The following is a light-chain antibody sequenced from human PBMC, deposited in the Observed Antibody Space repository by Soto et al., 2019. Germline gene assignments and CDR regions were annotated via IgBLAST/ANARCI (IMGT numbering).Light chain of an antibody. CDR2: GAS. CDR1: QSVSSSY. J-gene: IGKJ5*01. V-gene: IGKV3-20*01. Sequence: GERTTLSCRASQSVSSSYLAWYQQKPGQAPRLLIYGASSRATGIPDRFSGSGSGTDFTLTISRLEPEDFAVYYCQQYGSSPPAITFAHRTLL. CDR3: QQYGSSPPAIT.